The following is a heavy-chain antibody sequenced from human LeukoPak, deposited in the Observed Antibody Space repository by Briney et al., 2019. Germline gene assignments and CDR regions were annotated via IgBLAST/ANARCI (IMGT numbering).Heavy chain of an antibody. Sequence: GESLKISCKGSGYSFTSYWIGWVRQMPGKGLEWMGIIYPGDSDTRYSPSFLGQVTISADKSISTAYLQWSSLKASDTAMYYCARHAYPRCGDCYSDYWGQGTLVTVSS. CDR3: ARHAYPRCGDCYSDY. CDR2: IYPGDSDT. J-gene: IGHJ4*02. CDR1: GYSFTSYW. V-gene: IGHV5-51*01. D-gene: IGHD2-21*01.